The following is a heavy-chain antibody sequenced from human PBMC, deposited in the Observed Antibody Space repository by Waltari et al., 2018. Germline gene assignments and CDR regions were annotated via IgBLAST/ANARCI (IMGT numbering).Heavy chain of an antibody. CDR2: MNPKKGNT. CDR3: ARGLDSNSWYGAHF. Sequence: QVLLVQSGAELKTPGASVKVSCKASGYTFPNYDINWLRQATGQGLEWVGWMNPKKGNTLDAQKFQGRVTVTRDNSINTAYMELTSLTSDDTGVYYCARGLDSNSWYGAHFWGQGTLVTVAS. J-gene: IGHJ4*02. D-gene: IGHD6-13*01. CDR1: GYTFPNYD. V-gene: IGHV1-8*01.